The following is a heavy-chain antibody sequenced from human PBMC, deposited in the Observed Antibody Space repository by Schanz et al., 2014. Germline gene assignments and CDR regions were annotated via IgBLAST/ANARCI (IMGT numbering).Heavy chain of an antibody. CDR2: MNPTTGNR. Sequence: QVQLVQSGAEVKKPGASVRVSCKASGYSFTTYDVNWVRQATGQGLEWMGWMNPTTGNRGYAQNFQGRVTMTRDTSTSTVYMELSSLRSEDTAVYYCARDGEAAAGCDSWGQGTLVTVSS. CDR3: ARDGEAAAGCDS. CDR1: GYSFTTYD. D-gene: IGHD6-13*01. J-gene: IGHJ4*02. V-gene: IGHV1-8*01.